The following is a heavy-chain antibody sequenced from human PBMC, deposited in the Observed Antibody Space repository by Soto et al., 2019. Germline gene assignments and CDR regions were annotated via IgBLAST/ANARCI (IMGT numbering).Heavy chain of an antibody. CDR1: GGTFSSYA. CDR2: IIPIFGTA. D-gene: IGHD3-22*01. J-gene: IGHJ6*02. Sequence: GASVKVSCKASGGTFSSYAISWVRQAPGQGLEWMGGIIPIFGTANYAQKFQGRVTITADESTSTAYMELSSLRSEDTAVYYCAIWSWGSRAYYYDFSRGSYYYGMDVWGQGTTVTVSS. V-gene: IGHV1-69*13. CDR3: AIWSWGSRAYYYDFSRGSYYYGMDV.